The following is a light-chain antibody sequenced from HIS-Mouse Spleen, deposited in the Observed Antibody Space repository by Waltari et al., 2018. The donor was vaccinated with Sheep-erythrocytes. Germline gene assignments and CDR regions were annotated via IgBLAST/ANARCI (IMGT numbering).Light chain of an antibody. CDR3: CSYAGSSTPWV. Sequence: QSVLTQPPSASGTPGQRVPIPCSGSSSNIGSNTVTWYQQLPGPAPKLLIDSNNQRPSGVPDRFSGSKSGTSASLAISGLQSEDEADYYCCSYAGSSTPWVFGGGTKLTVL. CDR2: SNN. V-gene: IGLV1-44*01. J-gene: IGLJ3*02. CDR1: SSNIGSNT.